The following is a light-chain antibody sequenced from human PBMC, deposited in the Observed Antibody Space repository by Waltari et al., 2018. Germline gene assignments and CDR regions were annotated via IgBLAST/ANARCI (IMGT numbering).Light chain of an antibody. CDR3: QQPPGT. CDR2: AAS. V-gene: IGKV1-9*01. CDR1: RDIRNY. Sequence: DLQLTQSPSFLSASVGDRVTFTCRARRDIRNYLAWYQQKSGKAPKLLIFAASTLQSGVPSRFSGSGSGTEFTLTISSLQPEDLATYYCQQPPGTFGGGTKVEIK. J-gene: IGKJ4*01.